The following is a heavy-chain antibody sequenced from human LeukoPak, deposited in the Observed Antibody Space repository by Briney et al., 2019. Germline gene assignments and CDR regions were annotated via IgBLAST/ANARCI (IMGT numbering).Heavy chain of an antibody. V-gene: IGHV1-69*13. CDR3: ARHHDYGFQPDY. CDR2: IIPIFGTA. Sequence: SVKVSCTASGGTFSSYAISWVRQAPGQGLEWMGGIIPIFGTANYAQKFQGRVTITADESTSTAYMELSSLRSEDTAVYYCARHHDYGFQPDYWGQGTLVTVSS. CDR1: GGTFSSYA. J-gene: IGHJ4*02. D-gene: IGHD4-17*01.